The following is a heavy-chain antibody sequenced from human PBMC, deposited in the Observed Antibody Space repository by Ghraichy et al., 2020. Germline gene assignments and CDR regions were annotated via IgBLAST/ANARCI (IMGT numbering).Heavy chain of an antibody. CDR1: GFSFSSYE. Sequence: GGSLRLSCAASGFSFSSYEMNWVRQAPGKGLEWVSYISSSGSTSYYTDSVKGRFTISRDNARNSLYLQMSSLRAEDTAIYFCTRSNFDYWGQGALVTVSS. CDR2: ISSSGSTS. J-gene: IGHJ4*02. V-gene: IGHV3-48*03. D-gene: IGHD5/OR15-5a*01. CDR3: TRSNFDY.